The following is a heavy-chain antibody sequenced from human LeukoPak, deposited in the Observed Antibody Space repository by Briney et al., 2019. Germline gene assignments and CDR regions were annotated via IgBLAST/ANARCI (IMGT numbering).Heavy chain of an antibody. CDR1: GFTSSDYY. D-gene: IGHD2/OR15-2a*01. J-gene: IGHJ4*02. V-gene: IGHV3-11*04. CDR2: ISSSGSTR. CDR3: ARGNNYGDY. Sequence: GGSLRLSCAASGFTSSDYYMSWIRQAPGKGLEWVVYISSSGSTRYYAGSVKGRSTISRDNAKNALYLQRNRLRTADPAVYYCARGNNYGDYWGQGTLVTASS.